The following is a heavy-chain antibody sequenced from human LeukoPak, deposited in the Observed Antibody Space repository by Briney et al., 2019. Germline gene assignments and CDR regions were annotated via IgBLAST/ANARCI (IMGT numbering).Heavy chain of an antibody. V-gene: IGHV4-59*12. Sequence: PSETLSLTCTVSGGSISSYYWSWIRQPPGKGLEWIGYIYYSGSTNYNPSLKSRVTISVDTSKNQFSLKLSSVTAADTAVYYCARPRRGYYLDYWGQGTLVTVSS. CDR3: ARPRRGYYLDY. CDR2: IYYSGST. J-gene: IGHJ4*02. D-gene: IGHD3-22*01. CDR1: GGSISSYY.